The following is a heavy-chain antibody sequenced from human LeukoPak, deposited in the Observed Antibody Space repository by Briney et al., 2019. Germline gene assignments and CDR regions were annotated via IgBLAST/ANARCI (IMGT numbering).Heavy chain of an antibody. CDR3: ARGPMYYDYVWGSYRYPGNFDY. D-gene: IGHD3-16*02. V-gene: IGHV3-48*04. CDR2: ISSSSSTI. J-gene: IGHJ4*02. Sequence: GGSLRLSCAASGFTFSSYSMNWVRQAPGKGLEWVSYISSSSSTIYYADSVKGRFTISRDNAKNSLYLQMNSLRAEDTAVYYCARGPMYYDYVWGSYRYPGNFDYWGQGTLVTVSS. CDR1: GFTFSSYS.